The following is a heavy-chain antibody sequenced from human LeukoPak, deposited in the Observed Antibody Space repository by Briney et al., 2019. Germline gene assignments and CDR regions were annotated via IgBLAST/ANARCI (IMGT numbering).Heavy chain of an antibody. Sequence: GGSLRLSCAASGFTFSSYGMHWVRQAPGKGLEWVVMIKQDGSEKYCVDSVKGRFTISRDNAKNSLYLQMNSLRVEDTAVYYCARQGQPPVSWGQGTLVTVSS. V-gene: IGHV3-7*05. CDR2: IKQDGSEK. CDR3: ARQGQPPVS. J-gene: IGHJ5*02. D-gene: IGHD1-1*01. CDR1: GFTFSSYG.